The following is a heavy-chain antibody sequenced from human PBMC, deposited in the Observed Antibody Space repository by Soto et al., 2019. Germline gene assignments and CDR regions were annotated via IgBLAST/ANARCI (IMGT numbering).Heavy chain of an antibody. CDR3: AKGFWLDN. Sequence: EVQLLESGGGLVQPGGSLRLSCAASGFSFSKYDMTWARQSPGKGLEWVSAVSRSGDATYFADSVKGRFTVSRDNSKNTVDLQMNSLRAEDTAVYYCAKGFWLDNCGQGLLVTVSS. CDR1: GFSFSKYD. V-gene: IGHV3-23*01. CDR2: VSRSGDAT. D-gene: IGHD3-3*01. J-gene: IGHJ4*02.